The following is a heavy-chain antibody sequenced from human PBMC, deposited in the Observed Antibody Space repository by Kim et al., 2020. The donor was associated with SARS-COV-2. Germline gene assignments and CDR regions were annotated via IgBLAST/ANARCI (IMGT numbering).Heavy chain of an antibody. CDR3: AREAGHYGDYVGPFDP. J-gene: IGHJ5*02. Sequence: SVKVSCKASGGTFSSYAISWVRQAPGQGLEWMGGIIPIFGTANYAQKFQGRVTITADESTRTAYMELSSLRSEDTAVYYCAREAGHYGDYVGPFDPWGQGTLVTVSS. V-gene: IGHV1-69*13. CDR1: GGTFSSYA. D-gene: IGHD4-17*01. CDR2: IIPIFGTA.